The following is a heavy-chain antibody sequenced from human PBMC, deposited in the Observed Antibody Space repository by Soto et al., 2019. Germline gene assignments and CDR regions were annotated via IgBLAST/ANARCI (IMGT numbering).Heavy chain of an antibody. Sequence: SETLSLTCTFPGGSTSSSSYYWGWIRQPPGKGLEWIGSIYYSGSTYHNPSLKSRVTMSVDTSKNQFSLKLTSVTAADTAVYYCARQVYDYVWGTYRYGDFDYWGRGTLVTVS. D-gene: IGHD3-16*02. CDR3: ARQVYDYVWGTYRYGDFDY. CDR2: IYYSGST. CDR1: GGSTSSSSYY. J-gene: IGHJ4*02. V-gene: IGHV4-39*01.